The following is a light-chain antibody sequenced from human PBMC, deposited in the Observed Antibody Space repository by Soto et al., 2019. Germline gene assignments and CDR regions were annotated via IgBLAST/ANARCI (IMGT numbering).Light chain of an antibody. V-gene: IGKV3-11*01. Sequence: EIVLTQSPATLSLSPGEIATLSCRASQSVSRYLAWYQQKPGQAPRLLIYDASNRATGIPARFSGSGSGTDFKLTISSLEPEDFAVYYCQQRSDWPSTFGGGTKVQIK. CDR3: QQRSDWPST. J-gene: IGKJ4*01. CDR1: QSVSRY. CDR2: DAS.